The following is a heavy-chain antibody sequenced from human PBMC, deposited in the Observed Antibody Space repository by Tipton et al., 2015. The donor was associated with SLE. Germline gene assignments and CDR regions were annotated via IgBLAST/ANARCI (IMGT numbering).Heavy chain of an antibody. CDR1: GFTFSSYA. D-gene: IGHD6-13*01. J-gene: IGHJ4*02. Sequence: GSLRLSCAASGFTFSSYAMSWVRQAPGKGLEWVSAISGSGGSTYYADSVKGRFTISRDNSKNTRYLQMNSLRAEDTAVYYCARDPSYRSSWYEGYFDYWGQGTLVTVSS. CDR2: ISGSGGST. V-gene: IGHV3-23*01. CDR3: ARDPSYRSSWYEGYFDY.